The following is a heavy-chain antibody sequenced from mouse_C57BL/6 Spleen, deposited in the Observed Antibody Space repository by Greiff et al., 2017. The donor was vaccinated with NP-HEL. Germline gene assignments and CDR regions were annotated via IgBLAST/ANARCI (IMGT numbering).Heavy chain of an antibody. Sequence: QVQLQQPGAELVMPGASVKLSCKASGYTFTSYWMHWVKQRPGQGLEWIGEIDPSDSYTNYNQKFKGKSTLTVDKSSSTAYMQLSSLTSEDSAVYYCARGTTAFHCDYWGQGPTLTVSS. V-gene: IGHV1-69*01. CDR3: ARGTTAFHCDY. CDR1: GYTFTSYW. J-gene: IGHJ2*01. CDR2: IDPSDSYT. D-gene: IGHD1-2*01.